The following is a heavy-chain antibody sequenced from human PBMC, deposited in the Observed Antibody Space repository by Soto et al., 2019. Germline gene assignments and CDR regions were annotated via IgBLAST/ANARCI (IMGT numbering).Heavy chain of an antibody. CDR3: EAAPRD. D-gene: IGHD2-15*01. CDR1: GGSINSYY. CDR2: IFGSENT. J-gene: IGHJ4*02. Sequence: SETLSLTCAVSGGSINSYYWSWIRQSPERGLEWIGYIFGSENTNYNPSLKSRVTISADTSKNQISLSLTSVTAADTAVYYCEAAPRDRGQGTLVTVSS. V-gene: IGHV4-59*01.